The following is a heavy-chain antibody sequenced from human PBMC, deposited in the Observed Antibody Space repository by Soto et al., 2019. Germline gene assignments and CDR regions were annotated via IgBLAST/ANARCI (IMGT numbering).Heavy chain of an antibody. J-gene: IGHJ4*02. Sequence: LEILSLTCAVYGGSFSGYCLSWIRQPPGKGLEWIGSIYYSGSTYYNPSLKSRVTISVDTSKNQFSLKLSSVTAADTAVYYCATSDTAMGDFDYWGQGTLVTVSS. V-gene: IGHV4-34*01. CDR2: IYYSGST. CDR1: GGSFSGYC. D-gene: IGHD5-18*01. CDR3: ATSDTAMGDFDY.